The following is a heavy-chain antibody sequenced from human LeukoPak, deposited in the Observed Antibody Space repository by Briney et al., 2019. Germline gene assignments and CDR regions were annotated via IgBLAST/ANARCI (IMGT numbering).Heavy chain of an antibody. CDR3: AREPLGCGGDCHFDY. J-gene: IGHJ4*02. CDR2: IIPIYNPV. V-gene: IGHV1-69*13. CDR1: GGTFSSYA. D-gene: IGHD2-21*02. Sequence: SVKVSCKTSGGTFSSYAFSWMRQAPGQGLEWVGRIIPIYNPVDYTQRFQGRVTITADESTNTVYLELSSLRYDDTAVYYCAREPLGCGGDCHFDYWGQGTLVTVSS.